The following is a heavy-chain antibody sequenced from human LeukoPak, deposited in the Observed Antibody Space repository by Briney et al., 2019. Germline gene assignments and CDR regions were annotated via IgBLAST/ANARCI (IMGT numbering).Heavy chain of an antibody. V-gene: IGHV3-21*01. J-gene: IGHJ3*02. CDR1: GFTFSSYS. CDR3: AALTPYDFWRGPLGDAFDI. CDR2: ISSSSYI. Sequence: GGSLRLSCAASGFTFSSYSMNWVRQAPGKGLEWVSSISSSSYIYYADSVKGRFTISRDNAKNSLYLQMNSLRAEDTAVYYCAALTPYDFWRGPLGDAFDIWGQGTMVTVPS. D-gene: IGHD3-3*01.